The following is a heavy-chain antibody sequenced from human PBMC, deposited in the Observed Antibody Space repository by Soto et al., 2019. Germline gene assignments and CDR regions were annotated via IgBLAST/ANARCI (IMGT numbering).Heavy chain of an antibody. V-gene: IGHV3-30*18. CDR2: ISYDGSNK. CDR3: AKDRSGTWSLDY. CDR1: GFTFSSYA. D-gene: IGHD6-13*01. J-gene: IGHJ4*02. Sequence: GGSLRLSCAASGFTFSSYAMHWVRQAPGKGLEWVAVISYDGSNKHYADSVKGRFTISRDDSKNTLYLQMNSLRAEDTAVYYCAKDRSGTWSLDYWGQGTLVT.